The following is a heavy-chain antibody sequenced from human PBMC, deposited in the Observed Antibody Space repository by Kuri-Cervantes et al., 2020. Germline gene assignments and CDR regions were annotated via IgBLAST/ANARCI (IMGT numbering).Heavy chain of an antibody. CDR2: IIPLFGTA. CDR3: ARDKGAGYFQH. Sequence: SVKVSCKASGYTFTSYGISWVRQAPGQGLEWMGGIIPLFGTATYAQKFQGRLTITTDESTSTVSMELSSLRSDDTAVYYCARDKGAGYFQHWGQGTLVTVSS. J-gene: IGHJ1*01. D-gene: IGHD3-10*01. V-gene: IGHV1-69*05. CDR1: GYTFTSYG.